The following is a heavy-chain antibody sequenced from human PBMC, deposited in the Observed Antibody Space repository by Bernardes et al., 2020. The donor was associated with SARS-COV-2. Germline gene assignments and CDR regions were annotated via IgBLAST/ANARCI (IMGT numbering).Heavy chain of an antibody. Sequence: GGSLILSCSASGFTFSSYAMHWVRQAPGKGLEYVSAISSNGGSTYYADSVKGRFTISRDNSKNTLYLQMSSLRAEDTAVYFCVIGSRVVVAATPFDYWGQGTLVTVSS. CDR3: VIGSRVVVAATPFDY. V-gene: IGHV3-64D*06. CDR2: ISSNGGST. J-gene: IGHJ4*02. D-gene: IGHD2-15*01. CDR1: GFTFSSYA.